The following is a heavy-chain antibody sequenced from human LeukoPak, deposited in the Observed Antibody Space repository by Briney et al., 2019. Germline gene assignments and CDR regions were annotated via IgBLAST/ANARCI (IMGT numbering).Heavy chain of an antibody. D-gene: IGHD2-15*01. CDR2: INPNSGGT. CDR1: VYTFTCYY. V-gene: IGHV1-2*02. Sequence: ASVNVSFTASVYTFTCYYMHWVRQAPGQGLEWMGWINPNSGGTNYAQKFQGRVTMTRDTSISTAYMELSRLRSDDTAVYYCARAELLGRMQEDYWGQGTLVTVSS. CDR3: ARAELLGRMQEDY. J-gene: IGHJ4*02.